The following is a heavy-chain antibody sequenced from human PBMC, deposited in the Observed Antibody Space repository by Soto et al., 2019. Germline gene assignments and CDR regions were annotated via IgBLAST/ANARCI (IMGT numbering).Heavy chain of an antibody. D-gene: IGHD3-3*01. CDR3: ARGLRFLEWLPEPMDV. V-gene: IGHV3-48*03. Sequence: PGGSLRLSCAASGFTFSSYEMNWVRQAPGKGLEWVSYISSSGSTIYYADSVKGRFTISRDNAKNSLYLQMNSLRAEDTAVYYCARGLRFLEWLPEPMDVWGQGTTVTVSS. CDR1: GFTFSSYE. J-gene: IGHJ6*02. CDR2: ISSSGSTI.